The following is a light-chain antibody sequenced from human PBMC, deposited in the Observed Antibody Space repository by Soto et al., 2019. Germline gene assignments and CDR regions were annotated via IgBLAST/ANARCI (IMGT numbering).Light chain of an antibody. CDR1: QSISTY. CDR2: DAS. Sequence: EIVLTQSPATLSLSAGERATLSCRASQSISTYLAWYQQRPGQAPRLLIYDASNRATGIPARFSGSGSGTDFTLSISSLVPEDFAVYYCQQRHTLPLTVGGGTKVEIK. J-gene: IGKJ4*02. CDR3: QQRHTLPLT. V-gene: IGKV3-11*01.